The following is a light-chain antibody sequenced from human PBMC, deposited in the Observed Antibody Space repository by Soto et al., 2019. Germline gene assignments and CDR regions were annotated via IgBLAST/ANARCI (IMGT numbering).Light chain of an antibody. Sequence: EIVLTQSPATLSLSPGERATLSCRASQSVSSYLAWYQQKPGQAPRLLIYDVSKRATGIPARFSGSGSGTDFTLTISSLEPEDFAVYYCQQRYNWPPTFGGGTKVEIK. CDR3: QQRYNWPPT. CDR2: DVS. J-gene: IGKJ4*01. CDR1: QSVSSY. V-gene: IGKV3-11*01.